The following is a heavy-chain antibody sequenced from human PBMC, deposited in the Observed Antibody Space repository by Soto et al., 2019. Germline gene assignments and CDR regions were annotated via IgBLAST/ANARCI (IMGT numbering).Heavy chain of an antibody. D-gene: IGHD2-21*02. V-gene: IGHV4-39*01. CDR3: ARQRPSVVTQAYFDV. CDR1: CDSINSISYY. J-gene: IGHJ4*02. Sequence: SETLSLTCTGTCDSINSISYYWGWIRQPPGNGLEWIGSIYYSGTTYNNPSLRSRVSMSIDTSKDQFSLKLKSVTAADTALYFCARQRPSVVTQAYFDVWGPGSLVNVSS. CDR2: IYYSGTT.